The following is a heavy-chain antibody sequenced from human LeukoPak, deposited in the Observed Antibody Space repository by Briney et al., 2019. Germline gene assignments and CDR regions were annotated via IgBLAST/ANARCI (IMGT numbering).Heavy chain of an antibody. CDR1: GFTFSDYY. J-gene: IGHJ4*02. CDR2: SSSSSSYT. V-gene: IGHV3-11*06. CDR3: ARAGELRYFDWLSY. D-gene: IGHD3-9*01. Sequence: GGSLRLSCAASGFTFSDYYMSWIRQAPGKGLEWVSYSSSSSSYTNYADSVKGRFTISRDNAKNSLYLQMNSLRAEDTAVYYCARAGELRYFDWLSYWGQGTLVTVSS.